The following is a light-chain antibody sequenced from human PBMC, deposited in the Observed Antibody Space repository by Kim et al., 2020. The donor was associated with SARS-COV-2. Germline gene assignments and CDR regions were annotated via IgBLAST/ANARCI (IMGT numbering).Light chain of an antibody. CDR2: RVN. V-gene: IGLV2-8*01. CDR1: SSDVGGYDF. Sequence: GQSVTISCTGTSSDVGGYDFVSWYQQHPGKAPKLIIYRVNKRPSGVPDRFSGSKSGNTASLTVSGLQVEDEADYYCSSYAGNIPYFFGSGTKVTVL. CDR3: SSYAGNIPYF. J-gene: IGLJ1*01.